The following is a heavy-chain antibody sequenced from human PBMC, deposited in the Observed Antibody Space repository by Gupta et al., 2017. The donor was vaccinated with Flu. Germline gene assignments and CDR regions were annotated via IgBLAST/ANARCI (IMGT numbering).Heavy chain of an antibody. J-gene: IGHJ4*02. Sequence: QVQLVESGGGVVQPGRSLRLSCAASGFTFSSYGMHWVRQAPGKGLEWVAVISYDGSNKYYADSGKGRFTISRDNSKNTLYLQMNSLRDEDTAVYYCAKDEQYDFWSAPDYWGQGTLVTVSS. V-gene: IGHV3-30*18. CDR2: ISYDGSNK. D-gene: IGHD3-3*01. CDR3: AKDEQYDFWSAPDY. CDR1: GFTFSSYG.